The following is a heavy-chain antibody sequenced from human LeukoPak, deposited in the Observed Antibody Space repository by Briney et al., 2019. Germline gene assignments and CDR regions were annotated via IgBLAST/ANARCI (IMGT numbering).Heavy chain of an antibody. CDR3: AKDRSYYDFWSGYSGPKDY. CDR1: GFTFSSYA. J-gene: IGHJ4*02. Sequence: GGSLRLSCAASGFTFSSYATSWVRQAPGKGLEWVSAISGSGGSTYYADSVKGRFTISRDNSKNTLYLQMNSLRAEDTAVYYCAKDRSYYDFWSGYSGPKDYWGQGTLVTVSS. CDR2: ISGSGGST. D-gene: IGHD3-3*01. V-gene: IGHV3-23*01.